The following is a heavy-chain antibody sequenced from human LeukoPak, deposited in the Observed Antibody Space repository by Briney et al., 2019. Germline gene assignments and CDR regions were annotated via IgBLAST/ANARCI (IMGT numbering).Heavy chain of an antibody. Sequence: GGSLRLSCAASGFTFSSSPMSWVRQAPGKGLEWVSAISNNGGYTYYADSVQGRFTISRDNSKSTLCLQMNSLRAEDTAVYYCAKQLGYCSDGSCYFPYWGQGTLVTVSS. CDR3: AKQLGYCSDGSCYFPY. V-gene: IGHV3-23*01. J-gene: IGHJ4*02. CDR2: ISNNGGYT. D-gene: IGHD2-15*01. CDR1: GFTFSSSP.